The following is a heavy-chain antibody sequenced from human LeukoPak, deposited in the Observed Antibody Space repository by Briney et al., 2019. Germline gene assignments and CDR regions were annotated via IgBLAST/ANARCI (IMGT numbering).Heavy chain of an antibody. J-gene: IGHJ4*02. CDR3: ARHVFARSNPRVDY. V-gene: IGHV3-21*01. Sequence: GGSLRLSCTASGFTFSSYSLNWVRQAPGKGLEWVSSVSTGSNYIYYADSVKGRFTISRDNDKNSLYLQMNSLRVEDTAVYYCARHVFARSNPRVDYWGQGTLVTVSS. CDR1: GFTFSSYS. CDR2: VSTGSNYI. D-gene: IGHD4-11*01.